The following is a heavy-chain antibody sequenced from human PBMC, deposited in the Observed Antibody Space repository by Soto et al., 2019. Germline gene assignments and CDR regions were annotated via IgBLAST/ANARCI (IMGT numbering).Heavy chain of an antibody. CDR3: ARTPPATDTAMVTYYFDY. Sequence: SETLSLTCAVYGGSFSGYYCSWIRQPPGKGLEWIGEINHSGSTNYNPSLKSRVTISVDTSKNQFSLKLSSVTAADTAVYYCARTPPATDTAMVTYYFDYWGQGTLVTVSS. J-gene: IGHJ4*02. CDR1: GGSFSGYY. V-gene: IGHV4-34*01. D-gene: IGHD5-18*01. CDR2: INHSGST.